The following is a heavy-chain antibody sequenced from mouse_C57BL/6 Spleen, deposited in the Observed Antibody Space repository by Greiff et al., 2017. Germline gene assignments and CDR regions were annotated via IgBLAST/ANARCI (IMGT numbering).Heavy chain of an antibody. CDR3: ARGYNCYALDY. CDR2: FHPYNGGT. D-gene: IGHD2-14*01. Sequence: VQLQQSGAELVKPGASVKMSCKASGYTFTTYPIDWMKQNHGKSLEWIGDFHPYNGGTKYNEKFKGKATLTVDKSSSTVYMELSSLTSDDTAVYYCARGYNCYALDYWGQGTSVTVSA. V-gene: IGHV1-47*01. J-gene: IGHJ4*01. CDR1: GYTFTTYP.